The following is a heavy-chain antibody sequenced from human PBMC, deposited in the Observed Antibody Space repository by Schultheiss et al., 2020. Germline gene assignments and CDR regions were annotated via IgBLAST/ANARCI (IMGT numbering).Heavy chain of an antibody. D-gene: IGHD2-2*01. CDR2: IYYSGNT. CDR3: ARAGVVVPAAVYNWFDP. V-gene: IGHV4-31*11. J-gene: IGHJ5*02. Sequence: SQTLSLTCAVSGGSISSGSYYWSWIRQHPGKGLEWIGYIYYSGNTYYNPSLKSRVTISVDTSKNQFSLKLSSVTAADTAVYYCARAGVVVPAAVYNWFDPWGQGTLVTVSS. CDR1: GGSISSGSYY.